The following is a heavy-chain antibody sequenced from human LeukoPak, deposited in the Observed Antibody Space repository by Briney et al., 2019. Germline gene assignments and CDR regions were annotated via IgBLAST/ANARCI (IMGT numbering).Heavy chain of an antibody. J-gene: IGHJ4*02. D-gene: IGHD3-22*01. CDR3: ARDRHKYNYDSGGYPPY. V-gene: IGHV3-48*01. Sequence: GGSLRLSCAASGFTFSSYSMLWVRQAPGKGLEWVSYISSSSSTIYYADSVKGRFTISRDNAKNSLYLHMNTLRAEDTAVYYCARDRHKYNYDSGGYPPYWGQGTLVTVSS. CDR1: GFTFSSYS. CDR2: ISSSSSTI.